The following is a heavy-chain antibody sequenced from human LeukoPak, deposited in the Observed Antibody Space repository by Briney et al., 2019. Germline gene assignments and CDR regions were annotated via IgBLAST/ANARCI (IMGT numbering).Heavy chain of an antibody. CDR2: IYYSGSA. D-gene: IGHD3-10*01. CDR3: ARDLGYGSGSSSGMDV. V-gene: IGHV4-39*07. CDR1: GGSISSSSYY. Sequence: SETLSLTCTVSGGSISSSSYYWGWIRQPPGKGLEWIGSIYYSGSAYYNPSLKSRVTISVDTSKNQFSLKLSSVTAADTAVYYCARDLGYGSGSSSGMDVWGQGTTVTVSS. J-gene: IGHJ6*02.